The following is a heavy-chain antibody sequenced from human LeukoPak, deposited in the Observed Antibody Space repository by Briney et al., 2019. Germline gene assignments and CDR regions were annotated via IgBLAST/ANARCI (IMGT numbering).Heavy chain of an antibody. CDR3: ARAHITMVRGPYFDY. CDR2: IYYSGST. D-gene: IGHD3-10*01. V-gene: IGHV4-39*07. CDR1: GVSISSNSYY. Sequence: SETLSLTCTVSGVSISSNSYYWGWIRQPPGKGLEWIGSIYYSGSTYYNPSLKSRVTISVDTSKNQFSLKLSSVTAADTAVYYCARAHITMVRGPYFDYWGQGTLVTVSS. J-gene: IGHJ4*02.